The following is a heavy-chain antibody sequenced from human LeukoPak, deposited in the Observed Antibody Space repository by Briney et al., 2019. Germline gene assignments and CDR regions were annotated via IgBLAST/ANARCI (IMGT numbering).Heavy chain of an antibody. V-gene: IGHV4-59*01. J-gene: IGHJ5*02. CDR1: GGSITSYY. CDR2: VSHSGST. CDR3: ASGGYCSTTTCYPNWFDP. Sequence: PSETLSLTCTVSGGSITSYYWSWIRQPPGKGLEWIGYVSHSGSTNYNPSLKSRVTISVDTSKNQFSLKLSSVTAADTAVYYCASGGYCSTTTCYPNWFDPWGQGTLVTVSS. D-gene: IGHD2-2*01.